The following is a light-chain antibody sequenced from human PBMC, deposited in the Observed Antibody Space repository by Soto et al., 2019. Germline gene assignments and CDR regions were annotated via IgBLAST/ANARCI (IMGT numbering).Light chain of an antibody. Sequence: QSVLTQPASVSGSPGQSITISCTGTNSDVGSYDVVSWYQQHPGKAPKLMIYEGSERPSGVSNRFSGSKSGNTASLTISGLQAEDEADYYCQSYDSRLSGYVFGPGTKVNV. CDR3: QSYDSRLSGYV. V-gene: IGLV2-23*01. CDR2: EGS. CDR1: NSDVGSYDV. J-gene: IGLJ1*01.